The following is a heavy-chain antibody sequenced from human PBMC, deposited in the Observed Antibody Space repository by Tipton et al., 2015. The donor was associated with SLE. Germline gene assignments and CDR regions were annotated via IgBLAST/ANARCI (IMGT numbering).Heavy chain of an antibody. V-gene: IGHV3-21*03. CDR3: ARSSHYYDSSDYSGY. Sequence: SLRLSCAASGFTFSSYSMNWVRQAPGKGLEWVSSISSSSSYIYYADSVKGRFTISRDNAKNSLYLQMNSLRAEDTAVYYCARSSHYYDSSDYSGYWGQGTLVTVSS. D-gene: IGHD3-22*01. CDR1: GFTFSSYS. CDR2: ISSSSSYI. J-gene: IGHJ4*02.